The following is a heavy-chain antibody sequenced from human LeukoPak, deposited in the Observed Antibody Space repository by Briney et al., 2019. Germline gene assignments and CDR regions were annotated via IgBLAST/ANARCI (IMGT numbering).Heavy chain of an antibody. J-gene: IGHJ4*02. CDR2: ISYDGSNK. CDR3: ARDSSYYDSSGYYPYDY. Sequence: GGSLRLSCAAPGFTFSSYAMHWVRQAPGKGLEWVAVISYDGSNKYYADSVKGRFTISRDNSKNTLYLQMNSLRAEDTAVYYCARDSSYYDSSGYYPYDYWGQGTLVTVSS. CDR1: GFTFSSYA. D-gene: IGHD3-22*01. V-gene: IGHV3-30-3*01.